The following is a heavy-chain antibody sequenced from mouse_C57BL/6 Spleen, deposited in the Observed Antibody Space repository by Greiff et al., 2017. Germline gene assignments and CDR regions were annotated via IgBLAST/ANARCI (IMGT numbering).Heavy chain of an antibody. CDR1: GYTFTSYG. V-gene: IGHV1-81*01. D-gene: IGHD1-1*01. J-gene: IGHJ2*01. CDR3: ARGVLRSPFDY. Sequence: QVQLQQSGAELARPGASVKLSCKASGYTFTSYGISWVKQRTGQGLEWIGEIYPRSGNTYYNEKFKGKATLTADKSSSTAYMDLRILTSEDSAVYFCARGVLRSPFDYWGQGTTLTVSS. CDR2: IYPRSGNT.